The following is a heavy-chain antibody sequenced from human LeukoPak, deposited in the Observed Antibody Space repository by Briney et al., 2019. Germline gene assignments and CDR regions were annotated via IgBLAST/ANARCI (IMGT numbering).Heavy chain of an antibody. CDR1: GFTVSSNY. J-gene: IGHJ3*02. CDR3: ARLLTQSAFDI. V-gene: IGHV4-39*01. Sequence: GSLRLSCAASGFTVSSNYMSWVRQAPGKGLEWIGSIYYSGSTYYNPSLKSRVTISVDTSKNQFSLKLSSVTAADTAVYYCARLLTQSAFDIWGQGTMVTVSS. CDR2: IYYSGST.